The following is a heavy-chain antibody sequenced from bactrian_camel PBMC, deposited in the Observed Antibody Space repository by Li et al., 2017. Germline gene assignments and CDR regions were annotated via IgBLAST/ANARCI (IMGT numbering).Heavy chain of an antibody. D-gene: IGHD3*01. CDR3: ATGVYCANVLSPSEYDT. Sequence: HVQLVESGGGTVKPGSSLRLSCQASGYSTSGSYCMGWFRQAPGKGREGVAGIGTNGVAAAADSVKGRFTISRDSAKTTLFLEMNSLKPDDTAMYYCATGVYCANVLSPSEYDTWGQGTQVTVS. CDR1: GYSTSGSYC. J-gene: IGHJ4*01. V-gene: IGHV3S6*01. CDR2: IGTNGVAA.